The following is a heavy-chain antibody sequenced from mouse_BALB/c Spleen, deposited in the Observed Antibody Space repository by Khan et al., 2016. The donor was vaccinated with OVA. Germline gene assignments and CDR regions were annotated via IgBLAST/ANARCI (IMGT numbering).Heavy chain of an antibody. CDR1: GYTFINYW. D-gene: IGHD1-1*02. J-gene: IGHJ2*01. CDR3: ARRDLRWDFDY. CDR2: INPRIGDT. Sequence: QVQLQQSGAELAKPGASVKMSCKASGYTFINYWIFWVKQRPGQGLEWFGNINPRIGDTENNQNFKDKSTLTADKSSSTSYMQLSSLTSENSTVYYGARRDLRWDFDYWGQGTPLTVSS. V-gene: IGHV1-7*01.